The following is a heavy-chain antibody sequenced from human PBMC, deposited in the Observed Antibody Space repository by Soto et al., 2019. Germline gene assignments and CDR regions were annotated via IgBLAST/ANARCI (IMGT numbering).Heavy chain of an antibody. CDR2: ISSTAGRTS. D-gene: IGHD3-10*01. V-gene: IGHV3-23*01. Sequence: GSLRLSCATSGFTFNTYPMTWVRQAPGKGLEWVSSISSTAGRTSSYADSVKGRFAISRDFSDNTVYLQMNNLRVDDTAVYFCAKGVLSFHYGMEVWGQGTTVTVSS. CDR1: GFTFNTYP. CDR3: AKGVLSFHYGMEV. J-gene: IGHJ6*02.